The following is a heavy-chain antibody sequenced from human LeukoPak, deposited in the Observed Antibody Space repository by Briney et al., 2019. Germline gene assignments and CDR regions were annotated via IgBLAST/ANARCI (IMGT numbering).Heavy chain of an antibody. CDR2: INGDGSTT. CDR3: AKGGSSSPRSTFDY. D-gene: IGHD6-13*01. V-gene: IGHV3-74*01. Sequence: GGSLRLSCAASGFTFSSYWMHWVRQAPGKGLVWVSHINGDGSTTSYADSVKGRFTISRDNAKNTVYLQMNSLRAEDTAEYYCAKGGSSSPRSTFDYWGQGTLLTVSS. CDR1: GFTFSSYW. J-gene: IGHJ4*02.